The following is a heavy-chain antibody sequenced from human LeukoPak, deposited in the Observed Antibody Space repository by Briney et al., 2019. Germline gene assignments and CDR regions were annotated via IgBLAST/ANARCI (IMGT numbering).Heavy chain of an antibody. CDR3: ARVLVAAAGTLFDY. D-gene: IGHD6-13*01. V-gene: IGHV4-30-4*01. CDR2: IYYSGST. Sequence: SQTLSLTCTVSGGSISSGDYYWSWIRQPPGKGLEWIGYIYYSGSTYYNPSLKSRVTISVDTSKNQFSLKLSSVTAADTAVYYCARVLVAAAGTLFDYWGQGTLVTVSS. J-gene: IGHJ4*02. CDR1: GGSISSGDYY.